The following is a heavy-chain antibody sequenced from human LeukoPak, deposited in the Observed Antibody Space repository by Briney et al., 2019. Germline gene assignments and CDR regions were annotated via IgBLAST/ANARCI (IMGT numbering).Heavy chain of an antibody. CDR2: ISAFNGNT. D-gene: IGHD2-2*01. Sequence: ASVKVSCKASGYIFTSYGVSWVRQAPGQGLEWMGWISAFNGNTNYAQKFRGRVTMTTEASTSTAYMELRSLRSEDTAVYYCARGSIVVVPAAIGWFDPWGQGTLVTVSS. CDR1: GYIFTSYG. CDR3: ARGSIVVVPAAIGWFDP. J-gene: IGHJ5*02. V-gene: IGHV1-18*01.